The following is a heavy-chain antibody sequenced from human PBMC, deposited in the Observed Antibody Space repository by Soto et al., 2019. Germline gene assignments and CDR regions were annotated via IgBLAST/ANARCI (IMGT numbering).Heavy chain of an antibody. J-gene: IGHJ6*02. Sequence: QVQLVQSGAEVKKPGSSVKVSCKASGGTFSSYAISWVRQAPGQGLEWMGGIIPIFGTANYAQKFQGRVTITADEATRTAYMELSSLRSEDTAVYYCARGDIVVVVAATRVKYYYYYGMDVWGQGTTVTVSS. CDR2: IIPIFGTA. V-gene: IGHV1-69*01. CDR1: GGTFSSYA. CDR3: ARGDIVVVVAATRVKYYYYYGMDV. D-gene: IGHD2-15*01.